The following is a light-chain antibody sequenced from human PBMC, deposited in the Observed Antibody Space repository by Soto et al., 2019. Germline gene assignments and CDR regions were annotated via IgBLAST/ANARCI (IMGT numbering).Light chain of an antibody. CDR2: DVS. CDR1: SRDVGAYNY. CDR3: SSFTLSTYV. V-gene: IGLV2-14*03. J-gene: IGLJ1*01. Sequence: QPALTQPASVSGSPGQSITISCTGTSRDVGAYNYVSWYQQHPAKAPKLIIYDVSSRPSGVSDRFSGSKSGNTASLTISGLQSEDAADYYCSSFTLSTYVFGSGTKVTVL.